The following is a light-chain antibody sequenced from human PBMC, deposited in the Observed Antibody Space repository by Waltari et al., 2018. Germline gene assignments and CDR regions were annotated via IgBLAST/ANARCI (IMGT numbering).Light chain of an antibody. CDR1: QSVTSY. CDR2: DAS. Sequence: EIVLTQSPASLSLSPGERATLSRRASQSVTSYLAWYQHKPGQAPRLLIFDASNRARGIPSSFSCSGSETDFTLTISSLEPEDFAIYYCQQRRSWPYNFGQGTTLEIK. CDR3: QQRRSWPYN. V-gene: IGKV3-11*01. J-gene: IGKJ2*01.